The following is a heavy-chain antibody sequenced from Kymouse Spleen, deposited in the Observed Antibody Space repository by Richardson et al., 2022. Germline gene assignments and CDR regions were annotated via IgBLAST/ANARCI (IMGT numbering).Heavy chain of an antibody. CDR1: GFTFSSYG. J-gene: IGHJ6*02. CDR3: ARARADYGMDV. V-gene: IGHV3-33*01. CDR2: IWYDGSNK. Sequence: QVQLVESGGGVVQPGRSLRLSCAASGFTFSSYGMHWVRQAPGKGLEWVAVIWYDGSNKYYADSVKGRFTISRDNSKNTLYLQMNSLRAEDTAVYYCARARADYGMDVWGQGTTVTVSS. D-gene: IGHD6-19*01.